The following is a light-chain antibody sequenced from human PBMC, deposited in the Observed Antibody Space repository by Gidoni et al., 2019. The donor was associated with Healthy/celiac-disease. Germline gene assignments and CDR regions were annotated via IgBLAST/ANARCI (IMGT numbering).Light chain of an antibody. CDR3: QAWDSSTVV. Sequence: SYELTQPPSVSVSPGQTASITCSGAKLGDKYACWYQQKPGQSPVLVIYQDSKRPSGIPERFSGSNSGNTATLTIGGTQAIDEADYYCQAWDSSTVVFGGGTKLTVL. V-gene: IGLV3-1*01. CDR1: KLGDKY. CDR2: QDS. J-gene: IGLJ2*01.